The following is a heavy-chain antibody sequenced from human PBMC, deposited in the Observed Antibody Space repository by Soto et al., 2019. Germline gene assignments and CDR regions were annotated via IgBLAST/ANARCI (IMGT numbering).Heavy chain of an antibody. CDR1: GFTFSSYG. D-gene: IGHD3-22*01. CDR3: AKVDSDDAFDI. J-gene: IGHJ3*02. CDR2: ISYDGSNK. V-gene: IGHV3-30*18. Sequence: QVQLVESGGGVVQPGRSLRLSCAASGFTFSSYGMHWVRQAPGKGLEWVAVISYDGSNKYYADSVKGRFTISRDNSKNTLYLQMNSLRAEDTAVYYCAKVDSDDAFDIWGQGTMVTVSS.